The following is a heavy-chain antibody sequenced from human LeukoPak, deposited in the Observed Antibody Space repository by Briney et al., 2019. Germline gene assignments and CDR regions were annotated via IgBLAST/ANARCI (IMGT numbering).Heavy chain of an antibody. J-gene: IGHJ5*02. D-gene: IGHD2-2*01. CDR1: GGSISSYY. CDR2: IYYSGST. V-gene: IGHV4-59*08. Sequence: SPSETLSLTCTVSGGSISSYYWSWIRQPPGKGLEWIGYIYYSGSTNYNPSLKSRVTISVDTSKNQFSLKLSSVTAADTAVYYCARVVGDCSSTSCYPYPEDFVHWFDPWGQGTLVTVSS. CDR3: ARVVGDCSSTSCYPYPEDFVHWFDP.